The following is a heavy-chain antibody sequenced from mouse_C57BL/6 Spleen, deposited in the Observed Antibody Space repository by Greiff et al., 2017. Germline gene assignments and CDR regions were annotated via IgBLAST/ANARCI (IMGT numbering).Heavy chain of an antibody. J-gene: IGHJ4*01. V-gene: IGHV1-50*01. CDR1: GYTFTSYW. CDR3: ARRGVGRRGNAMDY. D-gene: IGHD4-1*01. CDR2: IDPSDSYT. Sequence: QVQLKQPGAELVKPGASVKLSCKASGYTFTSYWMQWVKQRPGQGLEWIGEIDPSDSYTNYNQKFKGKATLTVDTSSSTAYMQLSSLTSEDSAVYYCARRGVGRRGNAMDYWGQGTSVTVSS.